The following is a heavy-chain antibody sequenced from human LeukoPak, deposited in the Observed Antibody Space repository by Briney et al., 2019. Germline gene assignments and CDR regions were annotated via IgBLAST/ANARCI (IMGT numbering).Heavy chain of an antibody. CDR3: ARVRRDYKNYDSSGYYYSY. CDR2: ITSSGTYT. J-gene: IGHJ4*02. CDR1: GFTSSNYN. Sequence: GGSLRLSCADSGFTSSNYNMNWVRQAPGKAMEWVSSITSSGTYTFYADSVKGRFTISRDNAKNSLYLQMNSLRAEDTAVYYCARVRRDYKNYDSSGYYYSYWGQGTLVTVSS. V-gene: IGHV3-21*01. D-gene: IGHD3-22*01.